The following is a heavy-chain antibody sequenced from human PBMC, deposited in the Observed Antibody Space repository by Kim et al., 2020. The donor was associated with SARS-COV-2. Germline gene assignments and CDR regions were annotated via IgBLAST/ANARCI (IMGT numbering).Heavy chain of an antibody. V-gene: IGHV4-59*13. CDR3: ARGSWYSSSWYLGYNWFDP. D-gene: IGHD6-13*01. J-gene: IGHJ5*02. CDR1: GGSISSYY. Sequence: SETLSLTCTVSGGSISSYYWSWIRQPPGKGLEWIGYIYYSGSTNYNPSLKSRVTISVDTSKNQFSLKLSSVTAADTAVYYCARGSWYSSSWYLGYNWFDPWGQGTLVTVSS. CDR2: IYYSGST.